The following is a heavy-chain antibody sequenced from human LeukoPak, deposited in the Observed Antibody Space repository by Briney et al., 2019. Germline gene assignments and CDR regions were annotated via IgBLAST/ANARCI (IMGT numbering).Heavy chain of an antibody. Sequence: SETLSLTCAVYGGSFSSYYWSWIRQPPGNGLEWIGYIYYSGSTNYNPSLKSRVTISVDTSKNQFSLKLSSVTAADTAVYYCAREMSDYYDSSGFIYYYYGMDVWGQGTTVTVSS. CDR2: IYYSGST. CDR1: GGSFSSYY. J-gene: IGHJ6*02. CDR3: AREMSDYYDSSGFIYYYYGMDV. D-gene: IGHD3-22*01. V-gene: IGHV4-59*01.